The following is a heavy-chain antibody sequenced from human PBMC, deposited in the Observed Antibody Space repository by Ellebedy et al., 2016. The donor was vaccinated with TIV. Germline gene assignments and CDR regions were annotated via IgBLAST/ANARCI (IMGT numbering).Heavy chain of an antibody. D-gene: IGHD1-26*01. V-gene: IGHV3-23*01. J-gene: IGHJ4*02. CDR1: GFTFDSYA. Sequence: GESLKISCSASGFTFDSYAMSWIRQAPGKGLEWVSSLTDSGISSYYADSVKGRFTVSRDNSKNTLALQMKNLRAEDTAIYYCAKGQSREYTGSHKYWGQGTLVTVSS. CDR3: AKGQSREYTGSHKY. CDR2: LTDSGISS.